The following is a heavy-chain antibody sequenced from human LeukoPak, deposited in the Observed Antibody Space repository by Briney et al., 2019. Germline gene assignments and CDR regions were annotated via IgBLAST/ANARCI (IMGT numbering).Heavy chain of an antibody. CDR3: ARAVGPPVEGWFDP. J-gene: IGHJ5*02. CDR1: GFTFSSYD. Sequence: GGSLRLSCAASGFTFSSYDMHWVRHATGKGLEWVSAIGTAGDTYYPGSVKGRFTISRENAKNSLYLQMNSLRAGDTAVYYCARAVGPPVEGWFDPWGQGTLVTVSS. CDR2: IGTAGDT. V-gene: IGHV3-13*01.